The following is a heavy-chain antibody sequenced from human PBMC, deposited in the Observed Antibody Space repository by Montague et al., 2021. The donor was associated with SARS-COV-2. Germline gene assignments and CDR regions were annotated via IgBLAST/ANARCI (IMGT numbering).Heavy chain of an antibody. J-gene: IGHJ4*02. V-gene: IGHV3-23*01. CDR1: GFTFSSYA. Sequence: SLRLSCAASGFTFSSYAMSWVRQAPGKGLEWVSAISGSGGSTYYADSVKGRFTISRDNSKNTLCLQMNSLRAEDTAVYYCAKDLHYDILTGYWDYWGQGTLVTVSS. CDR2: ISGSGGST. CDR3: AKDLHYDILTGYWDY. D-gene: IGHD3-9*01.